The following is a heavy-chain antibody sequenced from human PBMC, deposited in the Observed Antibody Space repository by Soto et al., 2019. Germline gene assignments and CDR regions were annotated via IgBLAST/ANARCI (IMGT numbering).Heavy chain of an antibody. CDR3: VKGNQLLRYYFEF. V-gene: IGHV3-64D*06. Sequence: GGSLRLSCSVSGFTFSNYAMHWVRQAPGEGLEYVSGITSDGDSTYHADSVKGRFTISRDNSKNTLYLQMSSLRVEDTAIYYCVKGNQLLRYYFEFWGQGTLVTVS. CDR1: GFTFSNYA. J-gene: IGHJ4*02. CDR2: ITSDGDST. D-gene: IGHD2-15*01.